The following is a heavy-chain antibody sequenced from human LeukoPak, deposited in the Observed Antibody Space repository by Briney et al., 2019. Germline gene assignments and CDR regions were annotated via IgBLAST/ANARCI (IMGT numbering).Heavy chain of an antibody. V-gene: IGHV4-34*01. Sequence: SETLSLTCAVYGGSFSGYYWSWIRQPPGKGLEWIGEINHSGSTNYNPSLKSRVTISVDTSKNQFSLKLSSVTAADTAVYYCARVPYYYAPFDYWGQGTLVTVSS. J-gene: IGHJ4*02. CDR2: INHSGST. CDR1: GGSFSGYY. D-gene: IGHD3-10*01. CDR3: ARVPYYYAPFDY.